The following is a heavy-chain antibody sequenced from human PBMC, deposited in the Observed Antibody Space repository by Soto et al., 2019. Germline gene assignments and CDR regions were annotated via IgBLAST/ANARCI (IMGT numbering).Heavy chain of an antibody. V-gene: IGHV3-30-3*01. Sequence: AGSLRLSCAASGFTFSSYAMHWVRQAPGKGLEWVAVISYDGSNKYYADSVKGRFTISRDNSKNTLYLQMNSLRAEDTAVYYCARDLDQIYYYYGMDVWGQGTTVTVSS. J-gene: IGHJ6*02. D-gene: IGHD3-3*01. CDR3: ARDLDQIYYYYGMDV. CDR2: ISYDGSNK. CDR1: GFTFSSYA.